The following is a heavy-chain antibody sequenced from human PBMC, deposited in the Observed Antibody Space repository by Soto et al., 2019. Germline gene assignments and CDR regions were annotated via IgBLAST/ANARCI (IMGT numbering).Heavy chain of an antibody. D-gene: IGHD6-19*01. J-gene: IGHJ6*02. CDR2: IYYSGST. CDR1: GGSVSSGSYY. V-gene: IGHV4-61*01. Sequence: QVQLQESGPGLVKPSETLSLTCTVSGGSVSSGSYYWSWIRQPPGKGLEWIGYIYYSGSTNYNPSLKSRVTRSVDTSKNPFSLKLRSVTAADTAVYYGARGIEGWYQGRYYYGMDVWGQGTTVTVSS. CDR3: ARGIEGWYQGRYYYGMDV.